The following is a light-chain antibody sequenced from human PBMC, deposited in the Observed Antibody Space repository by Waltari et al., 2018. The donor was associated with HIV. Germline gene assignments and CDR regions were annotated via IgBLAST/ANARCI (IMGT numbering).Light chain of an antibody. Sequence: QSALTQPASVSGSPGQSITIPCTGTSGDVGGYDYFHWYQQHPGKAPKPMIYDVSNRPSGVSNRFSGSKSGNTASLIISGLQAEDEADYYCSSYTSSSTRVYGTGTAVTVV. CDR1: SGDVGGYDY. CDR3: SSYTSSSTRV. V-gene: IGLV2-14*03. J-gene: IGLJ1*01. CDR2: DVS.